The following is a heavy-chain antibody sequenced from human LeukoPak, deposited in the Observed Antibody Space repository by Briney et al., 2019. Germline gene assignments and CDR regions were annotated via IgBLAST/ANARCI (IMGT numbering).Heavy chain of an antibody. Sequence: GGSLRLSCAASGLTFSSYAMSWVRQAPGKGLEWVSLISGSGASTYYADSVKGQFTISRDNSKNTLYLQMNSLRAEDTAVYYCAKQHVVPAATLAFDYWGQGTPVTVSS. J-gene: IGHJ4*02. V-gene: IGHV3-23*01. CDR1: GLTFSSYA. CDR2: ISGSGAST. CDR3: AKQHVVPAATLAFDY. D-gene: IGHD2-2*01.